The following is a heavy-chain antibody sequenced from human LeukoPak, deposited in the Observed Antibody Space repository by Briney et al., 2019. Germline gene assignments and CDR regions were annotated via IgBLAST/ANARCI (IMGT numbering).Heavy chain of an antibody. CDR2: IYYSGST. CDR3: ASTHCASPSCYSYYYSGLDV. V-gene: IGHV4-31*11. D-gene: IGHD2-2*01. J-gene: IGHJ6*02. CDR1: GGSISSGTHY. Sequence: PSETLSLTCAVSGGSISSGTHYWNWLRQHPGMGLEWIGHIYYSGSTYYNPSLKSRVTISLDTSKNQFSLKLSSVTAADTAVYYCASTHCASPSCYSYYYSGLDVWGQGTTVSVSS.